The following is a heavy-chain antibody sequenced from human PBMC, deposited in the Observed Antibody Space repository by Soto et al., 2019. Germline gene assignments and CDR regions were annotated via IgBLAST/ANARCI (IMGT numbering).Heavy chain of an antibody. Sequence: EVQLLESGGGLVQPGGSLRLSCAASGFIFSSYAMNWVRHVPGKGLEWVSAISGSGGSTYYADSVKGQFTISTDNSKNKRYLHMNTVRAEDTAVSYCAKDEPYDYYRDVWGNGTTVTVSS. J-gene: IGHJ6*03. CDR1: GFIFSSYA. CDR3: AKDEPYDYYRDV. V-gene: IGHV3-23*01. CDR2: ISGSGGST.